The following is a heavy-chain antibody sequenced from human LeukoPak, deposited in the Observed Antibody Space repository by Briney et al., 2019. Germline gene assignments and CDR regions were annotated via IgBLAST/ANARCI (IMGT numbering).Heavy chain of an antibody. CDR3: AREGWGGLGYYYGMDV. CDR1: GYTFTSYD. V-gene: IGHV1-8*01. Sequence: GASVKVSCKASGYTFTSYDINWVRQATGQGLEWMGWMNPNSGNTGYAQKFQGRVTMTRNTSISTAYMELSSLRSEDTAVYYCAREGWGGLGYYYGMDVWGQGTTVTVSS. D-gene: IGHD2-15*01. J-gene: IGHJ6*02. CDR2: MNPNSGNT.